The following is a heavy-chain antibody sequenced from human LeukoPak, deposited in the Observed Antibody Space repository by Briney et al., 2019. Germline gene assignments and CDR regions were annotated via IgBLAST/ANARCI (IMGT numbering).Heavy chain of an antibody. CDR2: ITSSSSSI. CDR3: ARHLYSGRYGNYLYYFMAG. J-gene: IGHJ6*03. V-gene: IGHV3-48*04. CDR1: GFTFSSYN. Sequence: PGGSLRLSCAASGFTFSSYNMNWVRQAPGKGLEWVSSITSSSSSIYYADSVKGRFTISRANAKNSLYLQMNSLRAEDTAVYYCARHLYSGRYGNYLYYFMAGGSEGST. D-gene: IGHD1-26*01.